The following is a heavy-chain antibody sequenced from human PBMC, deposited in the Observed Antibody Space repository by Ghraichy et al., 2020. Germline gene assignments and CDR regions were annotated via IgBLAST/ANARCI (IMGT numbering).Heavy chain of an antibody. CDR1: GFTFSDYY. D-gene: IGHD6-19*01. CDR2: ISSSGDTI. V-gene: IGHV3-11*01. CDR3: AVIGVAAVQYYDLDV. Sequence: LSLTCEASGFTFSDYYINWIRQAPGKGLEWVSYISSSGDTIDYADSVKGRFTISRDNAKNSLFLQMSSLRADDTAVYYCAVIGVAAVQYYDLDVWVHGTTVTVSS. J-gene: IGHJ6*02.